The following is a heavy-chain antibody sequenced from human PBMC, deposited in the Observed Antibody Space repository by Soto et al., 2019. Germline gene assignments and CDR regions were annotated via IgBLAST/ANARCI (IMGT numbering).Heavy chain of an antibody. D-gene: IGHD6-19*01. V-gene: IGHV3-30*18. CDR2: ISYDGSNT. CDR1: GFTFSSYG. CDR3: AKKGNVYSSGWYAPSLDY. Sequence: VQLVESGGGVVQPGRSLRLSCAASGFTFSSYGMHWVRQAPGKGLEGVAVISYDGSNTYYADSVKGRFTIYRDNCENMLYQPTNSLGAEDTAVFYCAKKGNVYSSGWYAPSLDYWGQGTLVTVSS. J-gene: IGHJ4*02.